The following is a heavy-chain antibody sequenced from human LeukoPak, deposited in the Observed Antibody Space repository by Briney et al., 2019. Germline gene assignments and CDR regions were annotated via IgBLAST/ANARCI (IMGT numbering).Heavy chain of an antibody. Sequence: PGGSLRLSCKTSGFIFSNYAMHWVRQAPGKGLDWVAMIWHDGATKFYADSVKGRFTISRDNSKDTLYLQMDSLRAEDTAVFYCARELLGEGPDAFDVWGRGTIVTVSS. CDR2: IWHDGATK. D-gene: IGHD3-16*01. V-gene: IGHV3-33*01. CDR3: ARELLGEGPDAFDV. CDR1: GFIFSNYA. J-gene: IGHJ3*01.